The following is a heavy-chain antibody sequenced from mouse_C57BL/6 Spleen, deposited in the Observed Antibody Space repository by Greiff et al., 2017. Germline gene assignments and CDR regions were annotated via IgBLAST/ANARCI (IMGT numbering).Heavy chain of an antibody. D-gene: IGHD1-1*01. V-gene: IGHV1-20*01. CDR3: ARALHYNYEAWFAY. CDR2: INPYNGDT. Sequence: VQLKQSGPELVKPGDSVKISCKASGYSFTGYFMNWVMQSHGKSLEWIGRINPYNGDTFYNQKFKGKATLTVDKSSSTAHMELRSLTSEDSAVYYCARALHYNYEAWFAYWGQGTLVTVSA. CDR1: GYSFTGYF. J-gene: IGHJ3*01.